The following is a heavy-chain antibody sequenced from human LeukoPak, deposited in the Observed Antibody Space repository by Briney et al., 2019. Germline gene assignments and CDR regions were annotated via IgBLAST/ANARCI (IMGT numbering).Heavy chain of an antibody. CDR3: ARDEYYCTRVNCRGNDFDV. CDR1: GFPFCRFW. CDR2: VKTGGGKK. V-gene: IGHV3-7*01. Sequence: PGGSLRLSCTLSGFPFCRFWMRWVRHATGKGREWVAQVKTGGGKKYYEECVKGRFTISRDNFQISLYLQMNRLKLEVTAVYYCARDEYYCTRVNCRGNDFDVWGQGSLVSVSS. D-gene: IGHD2-8*01. J-gene: IGHJ4*02.